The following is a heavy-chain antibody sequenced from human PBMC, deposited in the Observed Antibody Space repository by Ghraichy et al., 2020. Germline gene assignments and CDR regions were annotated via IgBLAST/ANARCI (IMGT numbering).Heavy chain of an antibody. V-gene: IGHV3-48*02. CDR2: ISSSSGTM. D-gene: IGHD1-26*01. J-gene: IGHJ4*02. Sequence: LSLTCAASGITFSSYSMHWVRQAPGERLEWVSYISSSSGTMYYADSVKGRFTISRDNAKNSLYLQMNSLRDEDTAVYYCARRGELLAKPDYWGQGTLVTVSS. CDR1: GITFSSYS. CDR3: ARRGELLAKPDY.